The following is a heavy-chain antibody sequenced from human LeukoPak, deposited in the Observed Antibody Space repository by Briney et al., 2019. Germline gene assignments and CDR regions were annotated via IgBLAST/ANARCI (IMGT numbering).Heavy chain of an antibody. D-gene: IGHD6-6*01. CDR2: ITAYGAGT. V-gene: IGHV3-23*01. CDR1: GITFGSLA. Sequence: PGGSLRLSCAVSGITFGSLAMSWVRQTPEKGLEWLGFITAYGAGTYYGPSENGRSTISRDNSSNTLYLQINSLRVEDTALYYCARDSGAVGSSPSDPWGQGTLVTVST. J-gene: IGHJ5*02. CDR3: ARDSGAVGSSPSDP.